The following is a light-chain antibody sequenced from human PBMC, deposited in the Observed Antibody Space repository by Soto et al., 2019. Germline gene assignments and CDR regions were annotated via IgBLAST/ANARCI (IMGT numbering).Light chain of an antibody. CDR1: SSDVGGFNY. CDR3: NSYTTSSSWV. V-gene: IGLV2-14*01. CDR2: EAS. Sequence: QSALTQPASVSGSPGQSITISCTGTSSDVGGFNYVSWYQHHPGKAPKLLIYEASNRPPGVSSRFSGSKSANTASLTISDLPAEDEADYSCNSYTTSSSWVFGGGTKLTVL. J-gene: IGLJ3*02.